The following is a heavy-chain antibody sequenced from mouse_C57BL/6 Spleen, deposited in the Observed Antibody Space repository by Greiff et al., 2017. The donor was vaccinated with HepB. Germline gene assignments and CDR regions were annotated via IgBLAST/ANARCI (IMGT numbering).Heavy chain of an antibody. Sequence: QVQLQQSGAELVKPGASVKLSCKASGYTFTSYWMQWVKQRPGKGLEWIGEIDPADGYTNYNPKFKGKATLTVDTSSSTTYMQLSSLTSEDSAVYYCARAGGWFDYWGQGTTLTVSS. CDR1: GYTFTSYW. J-gene: IGHJ2*01. V-gene: IGHV1-50*01. CDR2: IDPADGYT. CDR3: ARAGGWFDY. D-gene: IGHD1-1*02.